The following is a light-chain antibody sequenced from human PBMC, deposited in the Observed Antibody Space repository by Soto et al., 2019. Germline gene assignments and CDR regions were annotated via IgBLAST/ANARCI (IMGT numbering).Light chain of an antibody. CDR3: QQYNSYPT. J-gene: IGKJ4*01. CDR1: QSISSW. Sequence: DIQMTQSPSTLSASVGDRVTITCRASQSISSWLAWYQQKPGKAPKLLIYKASSLESGVPSRFSGSGSGKEFTITISSLQPDDFATYYCQQYNSYPTFGGGTKVEIK. V-gene: IGKV1-5*03. CDR2: KAS.